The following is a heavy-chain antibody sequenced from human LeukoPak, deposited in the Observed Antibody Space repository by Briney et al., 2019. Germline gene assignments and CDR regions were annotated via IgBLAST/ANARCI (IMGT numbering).Heavy chain of an antibody. V-gene: IGHV4-30-2*01. CDR2: IYHSGST. CDR1: GGSISSGGYY. CDR3: GYGDYSEFY. Sequence: PSETLSLTCTVSGGSISSGGYYWSWIRQPPGKGLEWIGYIYHSGSTYYNPSLKSRVTISVDRSKNQFSLKLSSVTAADTAVYYCGYGDYSEFYWGQGTLVTVSS. D-gene: IGHD4-17*01. J-gene: IGHJ4*02.